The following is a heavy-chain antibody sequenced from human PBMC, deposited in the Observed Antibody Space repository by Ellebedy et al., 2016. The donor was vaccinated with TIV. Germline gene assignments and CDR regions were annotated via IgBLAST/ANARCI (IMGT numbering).Heavy chain of an antibody. D-gene: IGHD7-27*01. J-gene: IGHJ4*02. Sequence: GESLKISCAASGFTFDDSGMSWVRQAPGNGLEWVSGITWSGIGTAYGDSVKGRFTISSDIAKNSLDLEMNSLRADDTALYHCARGPLGSTPRAFDSWGQGTLVTVSS. CDR1: GFTFDDSG. V-gene: IGHV3-20*01. CDR2: ITWSGIGT. CDR3: ARGPLGSTPRAFDS.